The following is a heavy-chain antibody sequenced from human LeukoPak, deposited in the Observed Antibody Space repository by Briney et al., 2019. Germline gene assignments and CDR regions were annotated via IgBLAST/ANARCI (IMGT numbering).Heavy chain of an antibody. J-gene: IGHJ6*03. CDR2: ISGSGGST. CDR3: ARDPYSGTYGDTYYYYMDV. V-gene: IGHV3-23*01. D-gene: IGHD1-26*01. Sequence: GGSLRLSCAASGFTFSSYGMSWVRQAPGKGLEWVSAISGSGGSTYYADSVKGRFTISRDNARNSLYLQMNSLRAEDTAVYYCARDPYSGTYGDTYYYYMDVWGKGTTVTISS. CDR1: GFTFSSYG.